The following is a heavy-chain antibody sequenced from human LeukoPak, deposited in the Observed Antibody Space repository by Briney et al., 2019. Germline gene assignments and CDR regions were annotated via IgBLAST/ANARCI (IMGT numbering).Heavy chain of an antibody. Sequence: PSETLSLTCTVSGGSISSGSYYWGWIRQPPGKGLEWIGSIYYSGSTYYNPSLKSRVTISVDTSKNQFSLKLTSVTAADTAVYYCARDHTYYDFWSGPGHYYYMDVWGKGTTVTVSS. CDR3: ARDHTYYDFWSGPGHYYYMDV. V-gene: IGHV4-39*07. CDR2: IYYSGST. J-gene: IGHJ6*03. CDR1: GGSISSGSYY. D-gene: IGHD3-3*01.